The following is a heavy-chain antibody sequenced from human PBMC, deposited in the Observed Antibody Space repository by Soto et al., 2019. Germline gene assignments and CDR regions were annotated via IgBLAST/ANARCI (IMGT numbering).Heavy chain of an antibody. CDR2: IYYTGTN. Sequence: SETLSLTCSVSGGSISSYYWTWIRQPPGKGLEWIGYIYYTGTNNYNPSLKSRVSLSVDTSKSQFSLKLSSVTAADTAIYYCAREDVIAGGFDYWGQGTLVTV. J-gene: IGHJ4*02. CDR1: GGSISSYY. CDR3: AREDVIAGGFDY. D-gene: IGHD3-10*01. V-gene: IGHV4-59*01.